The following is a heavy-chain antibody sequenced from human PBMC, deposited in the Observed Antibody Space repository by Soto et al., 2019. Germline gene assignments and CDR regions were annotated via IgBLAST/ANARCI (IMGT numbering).Heavy chain of an antibody. CDR2: ISAGGST. V-gene: IGHV3-23*01. CDR3: ANVPICCSSTSCYTEGFDY. CDR1: GFTFSDYA. J-gene: IGHJ4*02. D-gene: IGHD2-2*02. Sequence: EVQLLDSGGGLVQPGGSLRLSCTASGFTFSDYAMSWVRQPPGKGLEWVSVISAGGSTYYADSVKGRFTVSRANSKNTLYLQMNSLRAEDTAVYYCANVPICCSSTSCYTEGFDYWGQGTLVTVSS.